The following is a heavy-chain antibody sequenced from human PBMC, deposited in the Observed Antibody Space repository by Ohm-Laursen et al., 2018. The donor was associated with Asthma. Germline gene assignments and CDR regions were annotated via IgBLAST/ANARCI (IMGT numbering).Heavy chain of an antibody. CDR2: IYNGGST. D-gene: IGHD1-26*01. J-gene: IGHJ3*02. Sequence: SLRLSCAASGITVSVNYMSWVRQAPGKGLEWVPVIYNGGSTYHADSVRGRFTISRDNSKSTLYLQMNSLRGEDTAVYYCVRAHSGSYSYAFDIWGQGTVVTVSS. CDR1: GITVSVNY. V-gene: IGHV3-53*01. CDR3: VRAHSGSYSYAFDI.